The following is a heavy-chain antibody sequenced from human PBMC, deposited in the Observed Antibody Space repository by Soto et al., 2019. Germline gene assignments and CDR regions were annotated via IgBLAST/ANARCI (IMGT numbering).Heavy chain of an antibody. Sequence: ASVKVSCKASGYTFTSYDINWVRQATGQGLEWMGWMNPNSGNTGYAQKFQGRVTMARNTSISTAYMELSSLRSEDTAVYYCARTVFEDSAYYDFWSGYQRRPIDYWGQGTLVTVSS. CDR3: ARTVFEDSAYYDFWSGYQRRPIDY. CDR1: GYTFTSYD. D-gene: IGHD3-3*01. CDR2: MNPNSGNT. J-gene: IGHJ4*02. V-gene: IGHV1-8*01.